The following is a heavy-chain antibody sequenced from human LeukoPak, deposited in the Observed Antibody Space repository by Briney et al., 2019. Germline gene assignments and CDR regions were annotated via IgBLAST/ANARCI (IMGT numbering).Heavy chain of an antibody. CDR1: GFAFSSYW. V-gene: IGHV3-7*03. Sequence: GWSLRLSCAASGFAFSSYWMSWVRQAPGKGPEWVANIKQDGSEKYYVDSVKGRFTISRDNAKNSLDLQMNSLRAEDTAVYYCARDSSGWYASYYFDYWGQGTLVTVSS. CDR3: ARDSSGWYASYYFDY. D-gene: IGHD6-19*01. CDR2: IKQDGSEK. J-gene: IGHJ4*02.